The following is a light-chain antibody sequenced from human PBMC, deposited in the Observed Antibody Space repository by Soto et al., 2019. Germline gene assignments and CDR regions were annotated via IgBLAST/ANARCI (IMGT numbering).Light chain of an antibody. CDR1: QSVSSH. V-gene: IGKV3-11*01. J-gene: IGKJ1*01. CDR3: QQRSNWPPWT. CDR2: EAS. Sequence: EIVMTQSPATLSVSPGERATLSCRASQSVSSHLAWYRQKPGQAPRLLTYEASTRATGIPATFSGSGYGTDFTLTISSLEPEDFAVYYCQQRSNWPPWTFGQGTKVDIK.